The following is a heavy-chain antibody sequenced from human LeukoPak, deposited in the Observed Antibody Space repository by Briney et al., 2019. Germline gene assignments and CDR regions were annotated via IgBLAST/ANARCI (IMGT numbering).Heavy chain of an antibody. V-gene: IGHV3-23*01. J-gene: IGHJ4*02. CDR2: ISCSGGST. CDR1: GFTFSSYG. CDR3: AKVVEWEPEDY. D-gene: IGHD1-26*01. Sequence: PGGSLRLSCAASGFTFSSYGMSWVRQAPGKGLEWVSCISCSGGSTYYADSVKGRFTISRDNSKNTLYLQMNSLRAEDTAVYYCAKVVEWEPEDYWGKGTLVTVSS.